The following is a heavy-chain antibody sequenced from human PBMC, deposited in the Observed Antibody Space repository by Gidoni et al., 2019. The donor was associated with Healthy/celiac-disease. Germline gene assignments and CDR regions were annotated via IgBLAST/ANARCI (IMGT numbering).Heavy chain of an antibody. J-gene: IGHJ5*02. Sequence: SVKGRFTISRDNAKNTLYLQMNSLRAEDTAVYYCARESGWWGAGWFDPWGQGTLVTVSS. D-gene: IGHD6-19*01. CDR3: ARESGWWGAGWFDP. V-gene: IGHV3-74*01.